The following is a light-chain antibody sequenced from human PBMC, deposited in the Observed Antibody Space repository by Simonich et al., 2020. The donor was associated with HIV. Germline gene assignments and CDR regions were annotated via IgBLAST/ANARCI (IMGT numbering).Light chain of an antibody. CDR3: QQYNSYSTWT. V-gene: IGKV1-17*01. Sequence: IQMTQSPSSLSASVGDRVTITCRASQDIRYDLGLYQQKPGKTPKLLVYAASSLQTGVPSRFSGSGSGTEFTLTISSLQTDDFATYYCQQYNSYSTWTFGQGTKVEIK. J-gene: IGKJ1*01. CDR2: AAS. CDR1: QDIRYD.